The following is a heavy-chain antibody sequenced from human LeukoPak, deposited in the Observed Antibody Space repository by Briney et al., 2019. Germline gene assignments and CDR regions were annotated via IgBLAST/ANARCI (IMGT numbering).Heavy chain of an antibody. D-gene: IGHD5/OR15-5a*01. CDR3: ARALSRYFDY. V-gene: IGHV6-1*01. CDR1: GDSVSSNSAT. CDR2: TYYRSKWYN. J-gene: IGHJ4*02. Sequence: SKTLSLTCAISGDSVSSNSATWNWIRQSPSRGLEWLGRTYYRSKWYNEYAPSVKGRIAFNPDTSKNQFSLQLNSVTPEDTAVYYCARALSRYFDYWGQGTLVAVSS.